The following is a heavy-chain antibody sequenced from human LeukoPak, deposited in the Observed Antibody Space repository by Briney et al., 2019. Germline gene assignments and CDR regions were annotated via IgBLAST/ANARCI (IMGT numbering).Heavy chain of an antibody. J-gene: IGHJ5*02. CDR3: SSPGGVPTPDP. D-gene: IGHD3-16*01. CDR1: GFTFSSYA. V-gene: IGHV3-23*01. CDR2: ISGSGGST. Sequence: GGSLRLSCAASGFTFSSYAMSWVRQAPGKGLEWVSAISGSGGSTYYADSVKGRFAISRDNSKNTLHLQMNSLRAEDTAVYYCSSPGGVPTPDPWGQGTLVTVSS.